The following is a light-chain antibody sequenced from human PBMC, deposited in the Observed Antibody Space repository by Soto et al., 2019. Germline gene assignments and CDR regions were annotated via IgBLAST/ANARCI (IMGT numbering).Light chain of an antibody. Sequence: QSALTQPASVSGSPGQSITISCTGTSSDGGSYNLVSWYQQHPGKAPKLMIYEVSKRPSGVSNRFSGSKSGNTASLTISGLQAEDEADYYCCSYAGSRVFGTGTKVTVL. CDR1: SSDGGSYNL. V-gene: IGLV2-23*02. J-gene: IGLJ1*01. CDR2: EVS. CDR3: CSYAGSRV.